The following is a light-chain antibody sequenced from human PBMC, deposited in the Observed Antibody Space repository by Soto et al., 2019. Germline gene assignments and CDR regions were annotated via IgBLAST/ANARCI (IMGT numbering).Light chain of an antibody. CDR3: HHWTDYSWT. CDR1: QSITMW. CDR2: KTS. V-gene: IGKV1-5*03. Sequence: DIHMTQSPSTLSASVGDRVTITCRASQSITMWLAWYQQKPGKAPNLLIYKTSSLESGVQSRFSGSGSGTEFSLTISSLQPDDFATYFCHHWTDYSWTFGQGTKVEV. J-gene: IGKJ1*01.